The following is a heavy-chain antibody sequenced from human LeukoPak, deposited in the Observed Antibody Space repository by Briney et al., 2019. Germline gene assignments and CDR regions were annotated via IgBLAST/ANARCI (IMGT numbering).Heavy chain of an antibody. CDR1: GFTFSSYG. Sequence: GGSLRLSCAASGFTFSSYGMSWVRQAPGKGLEWVSAIGGSGGSTYYADSVKGRFTISRDNSKNTLYLQMNSLRAEDTAVYYCAKGDYYGSGSYYLFDYWGQGTLVTVSS. J-gene: IGHJ4*02. CDR2: IGGSGGST. CDR3: AKGDYYGSGSYYLFDY. V-gene: IGHV3-23*01. D-gene: IGHD3-10*01.